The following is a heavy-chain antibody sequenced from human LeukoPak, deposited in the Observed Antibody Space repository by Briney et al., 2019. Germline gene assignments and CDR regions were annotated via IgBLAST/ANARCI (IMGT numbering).Heavy chain of an antibody. V-gene: IGHV3-7*01. CDR1: GFNFNVYS. D-gene: IGHD3-16*02. Sequence: GGSLRLSCAASGFNFNVYSMTRVRQAPGKGLEWVGNINQEGSERNHGDSVNGRFTISRDNAENSLYLQMNSLRAEDTAVYYCARIIGAFGTYRYDSWGQGTLVSVSS. J-gene: IGHJ4*02. CDR2: INQEGSER. CDR3: ARIIGAFGTYRYDS.